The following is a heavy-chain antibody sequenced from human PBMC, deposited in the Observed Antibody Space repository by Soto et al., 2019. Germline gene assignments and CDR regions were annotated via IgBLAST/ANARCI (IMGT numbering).Heavy chain of an antibody. Sequence: PGGSLRLSCAASGFTFNTVNMNCVRQAPGKGLEWVSSITNNDYTAYADSVKGRVTISRDNAKKPLYLQMNSLRAEDTAVYYCTLYDALFFDFWGQRALVTVSS. CDR2: ITNNDYT. V-gene: IGHV3-21*01. CDR3: TLYDALFFDF. CDR1: GFTFNTVN. D-gene: IGHD2-8*01. J-gene: IGHJ4*02.